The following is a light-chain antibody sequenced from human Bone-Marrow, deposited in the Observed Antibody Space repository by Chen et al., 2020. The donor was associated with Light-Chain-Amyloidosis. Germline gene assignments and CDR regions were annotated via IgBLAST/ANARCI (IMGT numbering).Light chain of an antibody. J-gene: IGLJ2*01. V-gene: IGLV2-23*02. CDR1: SSDIGTWNL. CDR3: CSYAGRDTFV. CDR2: EDS. Sequence: QSALTQSASVSGSPGQSITISCTGTSSDIGTWNLVSWYQQHPGKAPKLLIYEDSYRPSEISDRFSGSKSGHTASLTISGLQADDEADYYCCSYAGRDTFVFGGGTRLTVL.